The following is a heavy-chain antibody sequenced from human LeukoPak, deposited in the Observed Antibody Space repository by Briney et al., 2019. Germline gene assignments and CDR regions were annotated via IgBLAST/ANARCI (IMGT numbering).Heavy chain of an antibody. J-gene: IGHJ4*02. Sequence: SETLSLTCAVYGGSLSGYYWSWIRQPPGKGLEWIGEINHSGSTNYNPSLKSRVTISVDTSKNQFSLKLSSVTAADTAVYYCARRPLYGSGSYLWGQGTLVTVSS. CDR3: ARRPLYGSGSYL. CDR1: GGSLSGYY. V-gene: IGHV4-34*01. CDR2: INHSGST. D-gene: IGHD3-10*01.